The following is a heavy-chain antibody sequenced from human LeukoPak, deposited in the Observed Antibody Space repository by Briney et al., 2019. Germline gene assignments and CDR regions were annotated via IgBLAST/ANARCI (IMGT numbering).Heavy chain of an antibody. CDR1: GSSISSYY. V-gene: IGHV4-59*01. J-gene: IGHJ4*02. CDR3: ARSEQWLVPLDH. CDR2: ISYSGST. Sequence: SETLSLTCTVSGSSISSYYWSWIRQPPGKGLEWIGYISYSGSTNYNPSLKSRVTISVDTSKNQFSLKLSSVTAADTAVYYCARSEQWLVPLDHWGQGTLVTVSS. D-gene: IGHD6-19*01.